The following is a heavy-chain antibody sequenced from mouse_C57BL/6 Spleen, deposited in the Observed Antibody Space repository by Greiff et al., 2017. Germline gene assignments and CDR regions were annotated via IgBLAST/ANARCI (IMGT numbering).Heavy chain of an antibody. CDR2: IYPNSGST. J-gene: IGHJ4*01. CDR3: ARSLLITTGAMDY. Sequence: QVQLQQPGAELVKPGASVKLSCKASGYTFTSYWMHWVKQRPGQGLEWIGMIYPNSGSTNYNEKFKSKATLTADKSSSTAYMQLSSLTSEDSAVYYCARSLLITTGAMDYWGQGTSVTVSS. CDR1: GYTFTSYW. D-gene: IGHD1-1*01. V-gene: IGHV1-64*01.